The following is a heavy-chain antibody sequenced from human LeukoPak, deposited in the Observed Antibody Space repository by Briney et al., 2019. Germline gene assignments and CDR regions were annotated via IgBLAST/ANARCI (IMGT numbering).Heavy chain of an antibody. CDR3: ARDLYCSSGTCYSTAFDI. V-gene: IGHV4-39*07. Sequence: PSETLSLTCTVSGVSISSTTYFWGWIRQPPGKGLEWIGSMYYSGSTYYNPSLKSRVTMSVDTSKNQFSLKLNSVTAADSAVYYCARDLYCSSGTCYSTAFDIWGQGTMVTASS. CDR2: MYYSGST. J-gene: IGHJ3*02. D-gene: IGHD2-15*01. CDR1: GVSISSTTYF.